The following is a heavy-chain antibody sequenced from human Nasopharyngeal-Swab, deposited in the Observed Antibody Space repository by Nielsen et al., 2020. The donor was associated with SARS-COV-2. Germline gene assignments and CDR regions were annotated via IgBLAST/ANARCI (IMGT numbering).Heavy chain of an antibody. Sequence: GESLKISFAASGFTFSSYWMSWVRQAPGKGLEWVANIKQDGSEKYYVDSVKGRFTISRDNAKNSLYLQMNSLRAEDTAVYYCARHYDYVWGSYRPFDYWGQGTLVTVSS. D-gene: IGHD3-16*02. V-gene: IGHV3-7*01. CDR1: GFTFSSYW. CDR3: ARHYDYVWGSYRPFDY. CDR2: IKQDGSEK. J-gene: IGHJ4*02.